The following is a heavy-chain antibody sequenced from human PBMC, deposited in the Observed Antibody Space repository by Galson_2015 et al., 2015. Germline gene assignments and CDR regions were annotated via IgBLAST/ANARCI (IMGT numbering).Heavy chain of an antibody. J-gene: IGHJ3*02. CDR1: GGTFSSYA. CDR3: ARTKRGYCSGGSCYSHPFLYAFDI. V-gene: IGHV1-69*13. CDR2: IIPIFGTA. D-gene: IGHD2-15*01. Sequence: SVKVSCKASGGTFSSYAISWVRQAPGRGLEWMGGIIPIFGTANYAQKFQGRVTITADESTSTAYMELSSLRSEDTAVYYCARTKRGYCSGGSCYSHPFLYAFDIWGQGTMVTVSS.